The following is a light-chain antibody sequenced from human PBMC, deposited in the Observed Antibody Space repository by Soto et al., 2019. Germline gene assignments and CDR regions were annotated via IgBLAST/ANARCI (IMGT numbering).Light chain of an antibody. J-gene: IGKJ1*01. CDR3: QQYYDWPWT. CDR2: GAT. CDR1: QSGGSN. Sequence: EKVMTQSPGSLSVSPGERAALSCRASQSGGSNLAWYQRKPGQAPRLLIYGATTRATGIPSRFSGSGSGTEFTRTISSLQTEDFAVYYCQQYYDWPWTFGQGTTVEIK. V-gene: IGKV3-15*01.